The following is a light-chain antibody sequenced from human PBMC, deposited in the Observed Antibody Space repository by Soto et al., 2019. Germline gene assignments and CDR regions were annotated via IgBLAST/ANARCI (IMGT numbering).Light chain of an antibody. Sequence: EIVLTQSPGTLSLSPGERATLSCRASQSLSSSYLGWYQQKPGQAPRLLIYGASSRATGIPDRSSGSRPWTGFTLTISRLEPEAFAVYYCQQYGCSPPYTFGQGTKVEIK. J-gene: IGKJ2*01. CDR1: QSLSSSY. CDR2: GAS. CDR3: QQYGCSPPYT. V-gene: IGKV3-20*01.